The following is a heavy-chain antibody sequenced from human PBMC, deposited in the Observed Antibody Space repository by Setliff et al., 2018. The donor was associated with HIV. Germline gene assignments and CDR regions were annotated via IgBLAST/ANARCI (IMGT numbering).Heavy chain of an antibody. CDR3: ASLLLGKLDY. D-gene: IGHD3-16*01. CDR1: GYSISSGYY. V-gene: IGHV4-38-2*02. CDR2: IYYSGST. Sequence: SETLSLTCTVSGYSISSGYYWGWIRQPPGKGLEWIGSIYYSGSTYYNPSLKSRVTISVDTSKNQFSLKLSSVTAADTAVYYCASLLLGKLDYWGQGTLVTVSS. J-gene: IGHJ4*02.